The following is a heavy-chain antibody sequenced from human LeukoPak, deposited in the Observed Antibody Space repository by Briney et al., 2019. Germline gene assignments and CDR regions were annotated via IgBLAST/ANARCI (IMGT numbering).Heavy chain of an antibody. V-gene: IGHV1-46*01. D-gene: IGHD4-23*01. J-gene: IGHJ4*02. CDR1: GYTFTGYY. Sequence: ASVKVSCKASGYTFTGYYIHWVRQAPGQGLEWMGIINPSGGTTNYAQKFQGRVTMTRDTSTSTVYMELSSLRSEDTAVYYCASADYGGNKPLGYWGQGTLVTVSS. CDR2: INPSGGTT. CDR3: ASADYGGNKPLGY.